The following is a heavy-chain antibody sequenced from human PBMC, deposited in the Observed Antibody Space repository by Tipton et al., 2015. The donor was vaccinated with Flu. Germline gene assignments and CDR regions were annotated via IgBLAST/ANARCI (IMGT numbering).Heavy chain of an antibody. D-gene: IGHD1-26*01. J-gene: IGHJ6*02. CDR1: GGSISSYY. Sequence: TLSLTCTVSGGSISSYYWSWIRQPPGKGLEWIGYIYYSGSTNYNPSLKSRVTISADTSKNQFSLKLSSVTAADTAVYYCARVGGSSYYYYGMDVWGQGTTATVSS. V-gene: IGHV4-59*01. CDR2: IYYSGST. CDR3: ARVGGSSYYYYGMDV.